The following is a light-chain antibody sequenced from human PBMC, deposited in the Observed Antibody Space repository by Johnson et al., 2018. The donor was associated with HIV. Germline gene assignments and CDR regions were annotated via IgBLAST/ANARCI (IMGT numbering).Light chain of an antibody. CDR1: TSNIGSNS. CDR2: DRN. Sequence: QSVLTQPPSVSAAPGQKVTISCSGNTSNIGSNSVSWYQHLPGIAPKLLVYDRNKRPSGIPDRFSGSKSGTSATLGITGLQTGDEAVYYCGTWDRSLSVYVFGTGTKVTVL. CDR3: GTWDRSLSVYV. V-gene: IGLV1-51*01. J-gene: IGLJ1*01.